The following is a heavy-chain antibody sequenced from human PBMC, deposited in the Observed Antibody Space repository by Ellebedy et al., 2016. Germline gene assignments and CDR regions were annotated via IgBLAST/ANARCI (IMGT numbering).Heavy chain of an antibody. J-gene: IGHJ6*02. V-gene: IGHV2-70*11. CDR3: ARAIVAKVPYYYYYGMDV. D-gene: IGHD5-12*01. CDR1: GFSLNTSGMC. Sequence: SGPTLVKPTQTLTLTCTFSGFSLNTSGMCVSWIRQPPGKALEWLARIDWAADKYYRTSLKTRLTISKDTSKNQVVLTMTNMDPVDTATFYCARAIVAKVPYYYYYGMDVWGQGTTVTVSS. CDR2: IDWAADK.